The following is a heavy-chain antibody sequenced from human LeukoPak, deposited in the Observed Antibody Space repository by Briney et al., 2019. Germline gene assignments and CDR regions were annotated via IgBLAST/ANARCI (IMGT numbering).Heavy chain of an antibody. CDR1: GYTLTELS. CDR2: FDPEDGET. J-gene: IGHJ4*02. Sequence: GASVKVSCKVSGYTLTELSMHWVRQAPGKGLEWMGGFDPEDGETIYARKFQGRVTMTEDTSTDTAYMELSSLRSEDTAVYYCATPSLNYYGSGSYPYYFDYWGQGTLVTVSS. D-gene: IGHD3-10*01. V-gene: IGHV1-24*01. CDR3: ATPSLNYYGSGSYPYYFDY.